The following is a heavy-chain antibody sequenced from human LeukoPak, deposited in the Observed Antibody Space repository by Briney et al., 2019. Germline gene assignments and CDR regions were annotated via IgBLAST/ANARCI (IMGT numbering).Heavy chain of an antibody. Sequence: SGGSLRLSCSVSAFTFNTFDNFAMNWVRQAPGKGLVWVSRINSDGSSTSYADSVKGRFTISRDNAKNTLYLQMNSLRAEDTAVYYCARGDEFGYYYDSSGYSWPDFDYWGQGTLVTVSS. D-gene: IGHD3-22*01. CDR2: INSDGSST. CDR1: AFTFNTFD. V-gene: IGHV3-74*01. J-gene: IGHJ4*02. CDR3: ARGDEFGYYYDSSGYSWPDFDY.